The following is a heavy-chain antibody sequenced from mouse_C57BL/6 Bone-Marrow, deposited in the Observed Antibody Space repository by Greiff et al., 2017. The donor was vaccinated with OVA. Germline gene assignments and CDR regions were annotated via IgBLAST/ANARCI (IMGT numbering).Heavy chain of an antibody. CDR3: AKIGDYYAMDY. V-gene: IGHV2-5*01. J-gene: IGHJ4*01. Sequence: VKVVESGPGLVQPSQSLSITCTVSGFSLTSYGVHWVRQSPGKGLEWLGVIWRGGSTDYNAAFMSRLSITKDNSKSQVFFKMNSLQADDTAIYYCAKIGDYYAMDYWGQGTSVTVSS. CDR2: IWRGGST. CDR1: GFSLTSYG.